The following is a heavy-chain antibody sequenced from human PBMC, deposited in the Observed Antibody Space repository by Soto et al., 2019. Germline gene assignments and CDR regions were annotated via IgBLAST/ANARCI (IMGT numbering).Heavy chain of an antibody. D-gene: IGHD3-3*01. Sequence: GGSLRLSCAASGFVVTDYYMSWVRQAPGKGLEWVAVFLIGGDTHYGESVKGRFTISRDNSKNTLYLQMNSLRAEDTAVYYCAREPLWSGPLPLDAFDLWGQGAMVTVSS. J-gene: IGHJ3*01. CDR2: FLIGGDT. CDR1: GFVVTDYY. CDR3: AREPLWSGPLPLDAFDL. V-gene: IGHV3-53*01.